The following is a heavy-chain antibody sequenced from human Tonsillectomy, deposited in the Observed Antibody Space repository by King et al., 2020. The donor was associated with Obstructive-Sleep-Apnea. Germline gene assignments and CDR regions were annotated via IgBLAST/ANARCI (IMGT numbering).Heavy chain of an antibody. CDR3: AQTQLDGYEWSFYFGIDV. V-gene: IGHV2-5*02. J-gene: IGHJ6*02. D-gene: IGHD5-24*01. CDR2: IYWDDDK. CDR1: GFSLSTSGVG. Sequence: TLKESGPTLVKPTQTLTLTCTFSGFSLSTSGVGVGWIRQPPGKALEWLALIYWDDDKRYSASLKSRRTITKDTSKNQVVLTMTNMDPVDTGTYNCAQTQLDGYEWSFYFGIDVWGQGTTVTVSS.